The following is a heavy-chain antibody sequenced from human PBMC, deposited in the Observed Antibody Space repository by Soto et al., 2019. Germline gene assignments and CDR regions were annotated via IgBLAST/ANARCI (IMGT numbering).Heavy chain of an antibody. CDR3: ATTPGGAAY. V-gene: IGHV3-30*04. CDR2: ISYNGKYE. Sequence: QVHLVESGGGVVQPGRSLRLSCAASGFTFSTYTMHWVRQAPGKGLEGVADISYNGKYEYYADSVKGRFTISRDNSKSTLYLQMNSLTPEDTAVYYCATTPGGAAYWGQGTLVTVSS. CDR1: GFTFSTYT. J-gene: IGHJ4*02. D-gene: IGHD2-15*01.